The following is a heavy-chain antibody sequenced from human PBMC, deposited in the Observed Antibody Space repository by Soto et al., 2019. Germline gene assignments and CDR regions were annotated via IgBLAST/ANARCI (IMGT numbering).Heavy chain of an antibody. Sequence: QVQLVESGGGVVQPGRSLRLSCAASGFTFSSYGMHWVRQAPGKGLEWVAVISYDGSNKYYADSVKGRFTISRDNSKNTLYLQMNSLRAEDTAVYYCAKVVRGVILDYWGQGTLVTVSS. D-gene: IGHD3-10*01. CDR2: ISYDGSNK. CDR1: GFTFSSYG. V-gene: IGHV3-30*18. J-gene: IGHJ4*02. CDR3: AKVVRGVILDY.